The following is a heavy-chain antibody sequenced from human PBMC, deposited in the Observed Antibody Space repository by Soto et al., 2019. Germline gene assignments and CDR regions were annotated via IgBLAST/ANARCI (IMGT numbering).Heavy chain of an antibody. D-gene: IGHD6-13*01. Sequence: QVQLVQSGAEVKKPGASVKVSCKASGYTFTSYDINWVRQATGQGLEWMGWMSPQSGNTGYAQNVQGRVIMTRDTSITAAYLELSSLRSEDTAVYYCARGVDAGLDDWGQGALVTVSS. J-gene: IGHJ4*02. CDR1: GYTFTSYD. V-gene: IGHV1-8*01. CDR3: ARGVDAGLDD. CDR2: MSPQSGNT.